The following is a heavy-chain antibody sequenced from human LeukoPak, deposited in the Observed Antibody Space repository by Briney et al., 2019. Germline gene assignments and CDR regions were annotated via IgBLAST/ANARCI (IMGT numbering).Heavy chain of an antibody. CDR3: ARVKEIFGSGSYLGDY. D-gene: IGHD3-10*01. V-gene: IGHV1-18*01. J-gene: IGHJ4*02. Sequence: ASVKVPCKASGYTFNIYYIIWVRQAPGQGLEWMGWISAYNGKTNYAQKLQGRVTMTTDTSTTTAYMELRSLRSDDTAVYYCARVKEIFGSGSYLGDYWGQGTLVTVSS. CDR2: ISAYNGKT. CDR1: GYTFNIYY.